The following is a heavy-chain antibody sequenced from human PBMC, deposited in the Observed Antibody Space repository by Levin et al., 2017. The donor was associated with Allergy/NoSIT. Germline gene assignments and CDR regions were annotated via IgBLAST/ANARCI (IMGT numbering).Heavy chain of an antibody. D-gene: IGHD2-2*01. V-gene: IGHV4-59*08. CDR3: ARHVPAAYYYYYYYMDV. Sequence: SQTLSLTCTVSGGSISSYYWSWIRQPPGKGLEWIGYIYYSGSTNYNPSLKSRVTISVDTSKNQFSLKLSSVTAADTAVYYCARHVPAAYYYYYYYMDVWGKGTTVTVSS. CDR2: IYYSGST. CDR1: GGSISSYY. J-gene: IGHJ6*03.